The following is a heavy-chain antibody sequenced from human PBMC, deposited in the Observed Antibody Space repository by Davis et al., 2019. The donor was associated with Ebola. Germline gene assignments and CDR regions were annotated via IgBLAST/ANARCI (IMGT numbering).Heavy chain of an antibody. CDR1: GNSFISSA. Sequence: SVKVSCKASGNSFISSAVNWVRQAPGQRLEWMGRIIPIIGISDYAQNFQGRVVMTADQSTNTAYMELSSLKSEDTAVYYCAISDYSTPSYFFFMHVWGQGTTVTVSS. J-gene: IGHJ6*02. D-gene: IGHD4-11*01. CDR3: AISDYSTPSYFFFMHV. V-gene: IGHV1-69*04. CDR2: IIPIIGIS.